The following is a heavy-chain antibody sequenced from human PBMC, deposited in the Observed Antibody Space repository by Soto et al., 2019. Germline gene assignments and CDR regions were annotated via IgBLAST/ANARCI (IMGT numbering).Heavy chain of an antibody. Sequence: GGSLRLSCAASGFTFSSYWMSWVRQAPGKGLEWVANIKQDGSEKYYVDSVKGRFTISRDNAKNSLYLQMNSLRAEDTAVYYCAKDRLAAAAGYGMDVWGQGTTVTVSS. CDR3: AKDRLAAAAGYGMDV. D-gene: IGHD6-13*01. V-gene: IGHV3-7*01. CDR1: GFTFSSYW. J-gene: IGHJ6*02. CDR2: IKQDGSEK.